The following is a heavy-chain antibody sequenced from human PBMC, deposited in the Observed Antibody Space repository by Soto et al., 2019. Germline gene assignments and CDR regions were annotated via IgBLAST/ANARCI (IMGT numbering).Heavy chain of an antibody. V-gene: IGHV4-31*03. CDR3: ARAVLTTNWFER. CDR1: GGSIRSGGSY. Sequence: LSLTCTVSGGSIRSGGSYWSWIRQHPGKGLEWIGYIYYTGSTFYNPSLKSRISISVDTSKNQFSLNLSSLTAADSAVYYCARAVLTTNWFERWGQGTLVTVSS. J-gene: IGHJ5*02. CDR2: IYYTGST. D-gene: IGHD3-22*01.